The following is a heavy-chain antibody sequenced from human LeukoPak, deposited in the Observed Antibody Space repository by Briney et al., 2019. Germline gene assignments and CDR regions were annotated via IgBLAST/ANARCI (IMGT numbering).Heavy chain of an antibody. CDR3: AREYSSFEY. V-gene: IGHV4-59*01. D-gene: IGHD5-18*01. CDR1: GGSISGYY. Sequence: TSETLSLTCTVSGGSISGYYWHWIRQSPGMGLEWIGYINYSGTTDYNPSLKSRATISVDTSKNQFSLNLRSATAADAAVYYCAREYSSFEYWGQGILVTVSS. CDR2: INYSGTT. J-gene: IGHJ4*02.